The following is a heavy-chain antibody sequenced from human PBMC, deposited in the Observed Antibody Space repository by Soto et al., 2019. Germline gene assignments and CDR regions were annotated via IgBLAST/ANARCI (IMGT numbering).Heavy chain of an antibody. Sequence: QVTLKESGPVLVKPTETLTLTCTVSGFSLSNARMGVSWIRQPPGKALEWLAHIFSNDEKSYSTSLKSRLTISNDTSKGQVVLTMTNMDPVDTATYYCARIREDYGGNVLDAFDIWGQGTMVTVSS. CDR3: ARIREDYGGNVLDAFDI. V-gene: IGHV2-26*01. D-gene: IGHD4-17*01. CDR2: IFSNDEK. J-gene: IGHJ3*02. CDR1: GFSLSNARMG.